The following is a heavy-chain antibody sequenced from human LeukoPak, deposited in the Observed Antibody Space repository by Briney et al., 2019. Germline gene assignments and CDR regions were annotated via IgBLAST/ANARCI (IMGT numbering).Heavy chain of an antibody. CDR1: GGSFSGYY. Sequence: SETLSLTCAVYGGSFSGYYWSWIRQPPGKGLEWIGEINHSGSTNYNPSLKSRVTISVDTSNNQFSLKLSSVTAADTAVYYCAREDRYGGIAVAGYYFDYWGQGTLVTVSS. J-gene: IGHJ4*02. CDR2: INHSGST. CDR3: AREDRYGGIAVAGYYFDY. D-gene: IGHD6-19*01. V-gene: IGHV4-34*01.